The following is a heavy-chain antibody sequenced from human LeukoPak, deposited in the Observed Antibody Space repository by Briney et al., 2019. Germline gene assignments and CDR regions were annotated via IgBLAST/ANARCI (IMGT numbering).Heavy chain of an antibody. CDR1: GYTFNGYY. CDR3: ARVVDYDFWSGTSYYYYYMDV. V-gene: IGHV1-18*04. CDR2: ISAYNCNT. Sequence: ASVKVSCKASGYTFNGYYMQLVRQAPGHALEWIGLISAYNCNTNYAQKLQGKVTMTKNRSQGTAYMDPRSMRSDDTAVYYCARVVDYDFWSGTSYYYYYMDVWGKGTTVTVSS. D-gene: IGHD3-3*01. J-gene: IGHJ6*03.